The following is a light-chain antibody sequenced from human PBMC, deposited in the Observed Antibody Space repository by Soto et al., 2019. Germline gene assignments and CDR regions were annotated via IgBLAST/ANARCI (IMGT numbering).Light chain of an antibody. J-gene: IGKJ4*01. CDR2: AAS. Sequence: DIQMTQSPSSLSASVGERVTITCRASQGISTYLAWYQQKPGKVPKLLIYAASTLQSGDPSRFSGSGSGTHFTLTISRLQPEDVATYYCRKYNSAPPRVTFGGGTKVEIK. CDR3: RKYNSAPPRVT. V-gene: IGKV1-27*01. CDR1: QGISTY.